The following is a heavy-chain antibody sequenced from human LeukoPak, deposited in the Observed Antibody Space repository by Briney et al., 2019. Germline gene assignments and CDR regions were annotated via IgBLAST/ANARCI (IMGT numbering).Heavy chain of an antibody. CDR3: ARSIPGVFDY. Sequence: SETLSLTCTVPGGSISSYYWSWIRQPPGKGLEWIGYIYYSGSTNYNPSLKSRVTISVDTSKNQFSLKLSSVTAADTAVYYCARSIPGVFDYWGQGTLVTVSS. CDR2: IYYSGST. J-gene: IGHJ4*02. CDR1: GGSISSYY. V-gene: IGHV4-59*01.